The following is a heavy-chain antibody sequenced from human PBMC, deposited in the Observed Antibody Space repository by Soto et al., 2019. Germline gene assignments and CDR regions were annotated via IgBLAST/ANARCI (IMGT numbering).Heavy chain of an antibody. J-gene: IGHJ4*02. Sequence: GSGPTLVNPTQTLTLTCTFSGFSLSTSGVGVGWIRQPPGKALEWLALIYWDDDRRYSPSLKSRLTITKDTSKNQVVLTMTNMDPVDTATYYCARSIWAAAGIPYFDDWGQGTRVTVAS. CDR2: IYWDDDR. CDR1: GFSLSTSGVG. V-gene: IGHV2-5*02. D-gene: IGHD6-13*01. CDR3: ARSIWAAAGIPYFDD.